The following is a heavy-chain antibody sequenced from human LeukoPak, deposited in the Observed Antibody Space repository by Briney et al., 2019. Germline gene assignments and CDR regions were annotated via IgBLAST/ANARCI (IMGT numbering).Heavy chain of an antibody. V-gene: IGHV3-21*01. J-gene: IGHJ4*02. CDR1: GFTFSSYS. CDR3: ARAADGGSSSQDY. Sequence: PGRSLRLSCAASGFTFSSYSMNWVRQAPGKGLEWVSSISSSSSYIYYADSVKGRFTISRDNANNSLYLQMNSLRAEDTAVYYCARAADGGSSSQDYWGQGTLVTVSS. D-gene: IGHD1-26*01. CDR2: ISSSSSYI.